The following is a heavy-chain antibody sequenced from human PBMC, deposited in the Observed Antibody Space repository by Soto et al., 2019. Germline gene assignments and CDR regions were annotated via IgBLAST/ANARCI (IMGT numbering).Heavy chain of an antibody. CDR1: GFIFSNYG. Sequence: QVQLVESGGGVVQPGTSLTLSCSASGFIFSNYGMHSVRQAPGKGLEWVSIISYDGSRKHYIDSVKGRFTISRDNSKNTLDLQINSLRAEDTAVYYCAKDIHPGRDTDDYGADYWGQGTMVAVSS. CDR3: AKDIHPGRDTDDYGADY. D-gene: IGHD5-12*01. V-gene: IGHV3-30*18. CDR2: ISYDGSRK. J-gene: IGHJ4*02.